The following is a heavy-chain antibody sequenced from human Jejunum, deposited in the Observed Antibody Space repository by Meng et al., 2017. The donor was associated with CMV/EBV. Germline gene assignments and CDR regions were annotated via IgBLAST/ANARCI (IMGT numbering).Heavy chain of an antibody. D-gene: IGHD1-1*01. CDR3: ARGIGHASNNSHDF. J-gene: IGHJ4*02. Sequence: VAGDALRSHYWSWIRQSPGKGLEWMGYVYYSGSATYSDSLRSRITIAVDMSKNQVSLNLRSVTAADTAMYFCARGIGHASNNSHDFWGQGTLVTVSS. CDR2: VYYSGSA. CDR1: GDALRSHY. V-gene: IGHV4-59*11.